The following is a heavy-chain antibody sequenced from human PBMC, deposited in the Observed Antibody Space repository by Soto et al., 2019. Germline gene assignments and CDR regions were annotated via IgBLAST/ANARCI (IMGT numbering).Heavy chain of an antibody. CDR1: GYTFTSYG. CDR3: ARESGGYDSPFRDNWFDP. D-gene: IGHD5-12*01. CDR2: ISAYNGNT. J-gene: IGHJ5*02. V-gene: IGHV1-18*04. Sequence: GASVKVSCKASGYTFTSYGISWVRQAPGQGLEWMGWISAYNGNTNYAQKLQGRVTMTTDTSTSTAYMELRSLRYDDTAVYYCARESGGYDSPFRDNWFDPWGQGTLVTVSP.